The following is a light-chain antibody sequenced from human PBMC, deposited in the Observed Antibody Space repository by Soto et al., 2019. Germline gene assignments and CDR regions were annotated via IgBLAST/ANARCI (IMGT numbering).Light chain of an antibody. Sequence: QSALTQPRSVSGSPGQSVTISCTGTKSDVGGYNYVSWYQHHPGKAPKLVISDVTERPSGVPDRVSGSKSGNTASLTISGLQADDEDDYFCCSYADTYVFGTGTKLTVL. CDR3: CSYADTYV. J-gene: IGLJ1*01. CDR1: KSDVGGYNY. CDR2: DVT. V-gene: IGLV2-11*01.